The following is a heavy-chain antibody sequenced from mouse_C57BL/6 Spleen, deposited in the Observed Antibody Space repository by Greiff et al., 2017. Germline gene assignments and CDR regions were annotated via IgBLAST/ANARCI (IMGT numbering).Heavy chain of an antibody. CDR2: IYPGSGST. CDR1: GYTFTSYW. V-gene: IGHV1-55*01. Sequence: QVQLQQSGAELVKPGASVQMSCKASGYTFTSYWITWVKQRPGQGLEWIGDIYPGSGSTNYNEKFKSKATLTVDTSSSTAYMQLSSLTSEDSAVYYCARNYDVYFDYWGQGTTLTVSS. D-gene: IGHD2-4*01. J-gene: IGHJ2*01. CDR3: ARNYDVYFDY.